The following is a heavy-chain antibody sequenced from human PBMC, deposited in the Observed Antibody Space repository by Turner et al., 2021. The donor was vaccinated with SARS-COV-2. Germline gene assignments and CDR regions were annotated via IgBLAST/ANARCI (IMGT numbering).Heavy chain of an antibody. V-gene: IGHV4-39*01. CDR3: ARVKSTVTTYYYYYMDV. Sequence: QLQLQKSGPGLVKPSETLSLTCSVSGGSISSSSYYWGWIRQPPGKGPEWIGSVYYRGNTYYNPSLESRVTISVDTSNNQFSLKLNSVTAADTAVYYCARVKSTVTTYYYYYMDVWGKGTTVTVSS. J-gene: IGHJ6*03. CDR1: GGSISSSSYY. CDR2: VYYRGNT. D-gene: IGHD4-4*01.